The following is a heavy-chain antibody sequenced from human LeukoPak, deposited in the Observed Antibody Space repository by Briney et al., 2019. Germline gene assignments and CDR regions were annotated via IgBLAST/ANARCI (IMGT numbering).Heavy chain of an antibody. CDR2: IYTSGST. V-gene: IGHV4-4*07. Sequence: IPSETLSLTCTVSGGSISSYYWSWIRQPAGKGLEWIGRIYTSGSTNYNPSLKSRVTISVDTSKTQFSLKLSSVTAADTAVYYCARGYCGSTSYYAGGHYVGGDNFDYWGQGTLVTVSS. J-gene: IGHJ4*02. D-gene: IGHD2-2*01. CDR3: ARGYCGSTSYYAGGHYVGGDNFDY. CDR1: GGSISSYY.